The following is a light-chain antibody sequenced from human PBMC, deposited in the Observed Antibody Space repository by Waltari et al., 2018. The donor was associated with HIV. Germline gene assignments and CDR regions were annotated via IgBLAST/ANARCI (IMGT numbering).Light chain of an antibody. CDR1: QHIATN. CDR3: LQYDDLPLT. V-gene: IGKV1-33*01. CDR2: DVS. Sequence: DIQMNQSPSSLSASVGDRDTITCQASQHIATNLNWFQQKPGKAPKLLIYDVSKLETGVPSRFTGGGSGATFTFTITSLRPEDIATYYCLQYDDLPLTFGGGTKVELK. J-gene: IGKJ4*01.